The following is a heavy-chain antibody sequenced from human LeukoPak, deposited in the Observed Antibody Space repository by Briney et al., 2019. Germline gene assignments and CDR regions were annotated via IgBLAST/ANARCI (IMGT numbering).Heavy chain of an antibody. J-gene: IGHJ4*02. CDR3: ARDLHYYDSGGYYY. CDR1: GYTFTSYG. V-gene: IGHV1-18*01. CDR2: ISAHNGNT. D-gene: IGHD3-22*01. Sequence: ASVKVSCKASGYTFTSYGISWVRQAPGQGLEWMGWISAHNGNTNYAQKLQGRVTMTTDTSTSTAYMELRSLRSDDTAVYYCARDLHYYDSGGYYYWGQGTLVTVSS.